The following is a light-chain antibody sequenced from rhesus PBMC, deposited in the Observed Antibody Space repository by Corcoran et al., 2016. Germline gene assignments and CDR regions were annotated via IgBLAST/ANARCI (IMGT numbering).Light chain of an antibody. V-gene: IGKV1S12*01. J-gene: IGKJ3*01. CDR3: QHYYDNPFP. CDR1: QNIYSN. Sequence: DILMTQSPSALSASVGDRVTISCRASQNIYSNLAWYQQKPGKAPKLLIYAASNWQTGIPSRFSGRGSGTDFTLTISSLPPEDSAAYYCQHYYDNPFPFGPGTKLDIK. CDR2: AAS.